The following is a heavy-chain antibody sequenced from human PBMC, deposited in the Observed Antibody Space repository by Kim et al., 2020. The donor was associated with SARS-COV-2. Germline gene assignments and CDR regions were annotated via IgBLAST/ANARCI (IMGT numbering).Heavy chain of an antibody. CDR2: TNEDGTIT. CDR3: VSDLAGREGR. D-gene: IGHD6-19*01. J-gene: IGHJ4*02. Sequence: GGSLRLSCAASGFTFGRFWMHWVRQVPGKGLVWVSRTNEDGTITNHADSVKGRFTISRDNAANSLFLQMNRLRVEDTAVYFCVSDLAGREGRWGQGTLVTVSS. CDR1: GFTFGRFW. V-gene: IGHV3-74*01.